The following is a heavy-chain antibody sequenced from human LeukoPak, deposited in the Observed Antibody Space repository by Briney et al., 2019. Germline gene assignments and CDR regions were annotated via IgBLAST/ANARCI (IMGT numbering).Heavy chain of an antibody. D-gene: IGHD2-8*01. CDR1: GFTFSSYA. Sequence: GGSLRLSCSASGFTFSSYAMSWVRQAPGKGLGWVSVISSSGGTTYYADSVKGRFTISRDNSKNTLYLQMNSLRAEDTAVYYCARKALGYCTNGVCYFDNRGQGTLVTVSS. CDR3: ARKALGYCTNGVCYFDN. J-gene: IGHJ4*02. V-gene: IGHV3-23*01. CDR2: ISSSGGTT.